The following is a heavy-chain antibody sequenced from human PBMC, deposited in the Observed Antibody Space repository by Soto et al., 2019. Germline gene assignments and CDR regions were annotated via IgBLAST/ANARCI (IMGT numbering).Heavy chain of an antibody. CDR3: ARHVSVVGRRGYFDY. Sequence: PSETLSLTCTVSGASMSTSAYYWSWIRQHPGKGLEWIGYIYYSGSTFYNPSLMSRVTISVDTSKHQFSLKMTSVTAADTAVYYCARHVSVVGRRGYFDYWGLGTLVTVS. V-gene: IGHV4-31*03. CDR2: IYYSGST. CDR1: GASMSTSAYY. J-gene: IGHJ4*02. D-gene: IGHD1-26*01.